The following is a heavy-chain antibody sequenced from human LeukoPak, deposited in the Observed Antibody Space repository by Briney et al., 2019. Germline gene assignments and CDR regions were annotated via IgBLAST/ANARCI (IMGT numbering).Heavy chain of an antibody. Sequence: ASVKVSCKASGYTFTSYGISGVRQAPGQGREWMGWISAYNGNTNYAQKLQGRVTMTTDTSTSTAYMELRGLRSDDTAVYYCARTAAVGYSYGPTGYWGQGTLVTVSS. CDR2: ISAYNGNT. J-gene: IGHJ4*02. CDR3: ARTAAVGYSYGPTGY. D-gene: IGHD5-18*01. CDR1: GYTFTSYG. V-gene: IGHV1-18*01.